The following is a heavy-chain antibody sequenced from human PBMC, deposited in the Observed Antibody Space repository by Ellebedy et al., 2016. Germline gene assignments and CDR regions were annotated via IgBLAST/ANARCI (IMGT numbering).Heavy chain of an antibody. V-gene: IGHV3-53*01. CDR1: GFTVSSNY. J-gene: IGHJ4*02. Sequence: GESLKISCAASGFTVSSNYMSWVRQAPGKGLEWVSVIYSGGSTYYADSVKGRFTISRDNSKNTLYLQMNSLRAEDTAVYYCARGYDSSGYRAFGYWGQGTLVTVSS. CDR3: ARGYDSSGYRAFGY. D-gene: IGHD3-22*01. CDR2: IYSGGST.